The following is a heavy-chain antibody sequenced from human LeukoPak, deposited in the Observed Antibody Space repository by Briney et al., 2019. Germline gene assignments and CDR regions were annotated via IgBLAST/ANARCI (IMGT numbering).Heavy chain of an antibody. Sequence: PSETLSLTCTVSGGSISSHYWSWIRQPPGKGLEWIGYIYYSGSTNYNPSLKSRVTISVDTSKNQFSLKLTSVTAADTAVYYCTRGAYNYDTSGYSPGYYYMDVWGKGTTVSVSS. V-gene: IGHV4-59*11. J-gene: IGHJ6*03. CDR1: GGSISSHY. CDR2: IYYSGST. CDR3: TRGAYNYDTSGYSPGYYYMDV. D-gene: IGHD3-22*01.